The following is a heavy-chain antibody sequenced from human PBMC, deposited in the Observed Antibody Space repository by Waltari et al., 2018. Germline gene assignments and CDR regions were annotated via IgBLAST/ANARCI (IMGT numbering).Heavy chain of an antibody. V-gene: IGHV4-4*02. CDR3: ARARGEYDFWNGYNDQ. Sequence: QVQLQESGPGLVKPSGTLSLTCAVSGGSISSNNWWSWVRQSPGKGLEWIGEIYHIGSPNDNPSLNSRVTISVDKSKNQFSLTLSSVTAADTAMYYCARARGEYDFWNGYNDQWGQGTLVTVTS. J-gene: IGHJ4*02. CDR1: GGSISSNNW. CDR2: IYHIGSP. D-gene: IGHD3-3*01.